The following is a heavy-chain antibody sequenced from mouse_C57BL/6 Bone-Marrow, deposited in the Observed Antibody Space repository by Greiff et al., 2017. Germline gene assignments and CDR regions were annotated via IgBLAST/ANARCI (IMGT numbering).Heavy chain of an antibody. CDR2: IDPETGGT. CDR3: TREGEYYYGSSFAY. D-gene: IGHD1-1*01. J-gene: IGHJ3*01. Sequence: QVHVKQSGAELVRPGASVTLSCKASGYTFTDYEMHWVKQTPVHGLEWIGAIDPETGGTAYNQKFKGKAILTADKSSSTAYMELRSLTSEDSAVYYCTREGEYYYGSSFAYWGQGTLVTVSA. CDR1: GYTFTDYE. V-gene: IGHV1-15*01.